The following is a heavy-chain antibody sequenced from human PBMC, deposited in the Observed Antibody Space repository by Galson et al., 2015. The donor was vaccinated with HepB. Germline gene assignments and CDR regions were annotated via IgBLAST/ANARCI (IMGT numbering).Heavy chain of an antibody. Sequence: SVKVSCKASGGTFSSYAISWVRQAPGQGLEWMGRIIPILGIANYAQKFQGRVTITADKSTSTAYMELSSLRSEDTAVYYCASLDLWYYYGSGSNNWFDPWGQGTLVTVSS. CDR3: ASLDLWYYYGSGSNNWFDP. CDR2: IIPILGIA. D-gene: IGHD3-10*01. CDR1: GGTFSSYA. J-gene: IGHJ5*02. V-gene: IGHV1-69*04.